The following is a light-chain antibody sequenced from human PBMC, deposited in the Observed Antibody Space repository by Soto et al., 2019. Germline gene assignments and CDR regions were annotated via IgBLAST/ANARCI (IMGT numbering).Light chain of an antibody. CDR2: DVS. Sequence: QSALTQPASVSGSPGQSITISCIGTSSDIGTYNYVSWYQQHTGKAPKLMIFDVSYRPSGVSNRFSGSKSDNTASLTISGLQAEDEADYYCNSYTGTSSRYVFGTGTKVTVL. CDR3: NSYTGTSSRYV. CDR1: SSDIGTYNY. V-gene: IGLV2-14*03. J-gene: IGLJ1*01.